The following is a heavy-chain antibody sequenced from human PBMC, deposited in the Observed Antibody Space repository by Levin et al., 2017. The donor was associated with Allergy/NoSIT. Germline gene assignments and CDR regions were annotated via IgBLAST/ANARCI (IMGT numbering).Heavy chain of an antibody. D-gene: IGHD5-18*01. J-gene: IGHJ4*02. CDR1: GGSISSYY. Sequence: PSETLSLTCTVSGGSISSYYWSWIRQPPGKGLEWIGYIYYSGSTNYNPSLKSRVTISVDTSKNQFSLKLSSVTAADTAVYYCARQGYSYYLGYWGQGTLVTVSS. CDR2: IYYSGST. V-gene: IGHV4-59*08. CDR3: ARQGYSYYLGY.